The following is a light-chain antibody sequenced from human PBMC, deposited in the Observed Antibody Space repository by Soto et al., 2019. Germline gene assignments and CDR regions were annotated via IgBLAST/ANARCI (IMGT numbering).Light chain of an antibody. V-gene: IGKV1-5*03. Sequence: DIQMTQSPSTLSASVGDRVTITCRASQSVGSWLAWYQQKPGKAPKLLIYKASSLESGVPSRFSGSGPGTEFSLTISSLQPDDFASYHCQQYGSSSPWTFGQGTKVEIK. CDR3: QQYGSSSPWT. CDR1: QSVGSW. J-gene: IGKJ1*01. CDR2: KAS.